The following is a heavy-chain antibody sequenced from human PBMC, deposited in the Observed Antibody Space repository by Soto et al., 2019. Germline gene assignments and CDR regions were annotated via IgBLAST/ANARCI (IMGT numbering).Heavy chain of an antibody. CDR2: IYYSGST. CDR3: ARVTVRGVINFDY. D-gene: IGHD3-10*01. Sequence: PSETLSLTCTVSGGSLSGYYWSWIRQHPGKGLEWIGYIYYSGSTYYNPSLKSRVTISVDTSKNQFSLKLSSVTAADTAVYYCARVTVRGVINFDYWGQGTLVTVS. CDR1: GGSLSGYY. J-gene: IGHJ4*02. V-gene: IGHV4-31*03.